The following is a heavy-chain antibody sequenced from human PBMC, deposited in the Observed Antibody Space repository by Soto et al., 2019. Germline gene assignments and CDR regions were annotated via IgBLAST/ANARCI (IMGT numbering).Heavy chain of an antibody. V-gene: IGHV3-23*01. CDR3: AKDLQWPGGNFDY. J-gene: IGHJ4*02. CDR1: GFTFSSYA. D-gene: IGHD6-19*01. Sequence: EVQLLESGGGLVQPGGSLRLSCAASGFTFSSYAMSWVRQAPGKGLEWVSAISGSGGSTYYADSVKGRFTISRENSKNTLYLQMNSLRAEDTAVYYCAKDLQWPGGNFDYWGQGTLVTVSS. CDR2: ISGSGGST.